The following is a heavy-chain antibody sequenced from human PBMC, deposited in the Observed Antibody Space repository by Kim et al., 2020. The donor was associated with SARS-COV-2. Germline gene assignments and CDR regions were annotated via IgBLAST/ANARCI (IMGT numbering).Heavy chain of an antibody. D-gene: IGHD5-18*01. CDR3: ARGYSYGND. J-gene: IGHJ4*02. CDR2: GST. Sequence: GSTYYNPSLKSRVTISVDTSKNQFSLKLSSVTAADTAVYYCARGYSYGNDWGQGTLVTVSS. V-gene: IGHV4-31*02.